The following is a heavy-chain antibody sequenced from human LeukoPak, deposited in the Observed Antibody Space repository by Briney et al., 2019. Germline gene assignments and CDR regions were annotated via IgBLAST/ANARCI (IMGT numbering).Heavy chain of an antibody. CDR3: AKDGNSGSYSYYGMDV. Sequence: GGSLRLSCAASGFTFDDYAMHWVRQAPGKGLEWVSGISWNSGSIGYADSVKGRFTISRDNVKNSLYLQMNSLRAEDTALYYCAKDGNSGSYSYYGMDVWGQGTTVTVSS. J-gene: IGHJ6*02. D-gene: IGHD1-26*01. CDR1: GFTFDDYA. V-gene: IGHV3-9*01. CDR2: ISWNSGSI.